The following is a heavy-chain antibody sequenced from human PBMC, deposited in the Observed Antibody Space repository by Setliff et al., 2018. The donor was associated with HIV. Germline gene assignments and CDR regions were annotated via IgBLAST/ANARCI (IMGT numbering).Heavy chain of an antibody. CDR2: FSSYNDNT. CDR3: ARDDVGYCSGGSCYHLFDTFDI. Sequence: ASVKVSCKASGYSFTNYGISWVRQAPGQGLEWMGWFSSYNDNTNYALNLQGRVTMITDTATITDYMELWSLISYDTAVYYCARDDVGYCSGGSCYHLFDTFDIWGQGTVVTVSS. J-gene: IGHJ3*02. V-gene: IGHV1-18*01. D-gene: IGHD2-15*01. CDR1: GYSFTNYG.